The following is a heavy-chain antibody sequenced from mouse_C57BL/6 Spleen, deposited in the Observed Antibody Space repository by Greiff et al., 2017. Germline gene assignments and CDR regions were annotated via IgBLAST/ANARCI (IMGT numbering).Heavy chain of an antibody. Sequence: QVQLKQPGAELVRPGSSVKLSCKASGYTFTSYWMHWVKQRPIQGLEWIGNIDPSDSETHYNQKFKDKATLTVDKSSSTAYMQLSSLTSEDSAVYYCARGDGNYGDWYFDVWGTGTTVTVSS. J-gene: IGHJ1*03. CDR2: IDPSDSET. D-gene: IGHD2-1*01. V-gene: IGHV1-52*01. CDR3: ARGDGNYGDWYFDV. CDR1: GYTFTSYW.